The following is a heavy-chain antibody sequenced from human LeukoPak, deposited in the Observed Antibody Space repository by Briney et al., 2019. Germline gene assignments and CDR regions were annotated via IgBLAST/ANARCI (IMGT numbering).Heavy chain of an antibody. D-gene: IGHD2-15*01. CDR3: ARQEYCSGGSCYTWFDP. CDR1: GYSINNYW. V-gene: IGHV5-51*01. CDR2: IYPADSGI. J-gene: IGHJ5*02. Sequence: HGESLKISCKGSGYSINNYWIGWVRQMPGKGLEWMGIIYPADSGIRYSPSFQGQVTISADKSISTAYLQWSSLKASDTAMYYCARQEYCSGGSCYTWFDPWGQGTLVIVSS.